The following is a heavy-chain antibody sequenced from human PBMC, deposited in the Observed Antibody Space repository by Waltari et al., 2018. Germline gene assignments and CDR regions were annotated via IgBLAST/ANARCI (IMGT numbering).Heavy chain of an antibody. D-gene: IGHD3-16*01. CDR1: GFSLSHQG. V-gene: IGHV3-30*18. CDR3: AKDAFGNTYMDH. Sequence: QLQLVESGGGVVQPGKSLRLSCAASGFSLSHQGMHWVRQAPGRGLAWVALLWFEAGDEYYADSVRGRFPISRDNSKNLQYLHMDSLRVDDTAVYYCAKDAFGNTYMDHWGQGTLVTVSS. J-gene: IGHJ4*02. CDR2: LWFEAGDE.